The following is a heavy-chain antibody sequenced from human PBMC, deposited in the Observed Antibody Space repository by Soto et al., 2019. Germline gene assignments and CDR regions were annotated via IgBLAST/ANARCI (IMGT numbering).Heavy chain of an antibody. CDR3: ARGRKYYDFWSGYSHPRYYFNY. CDR2: INHSGST. CDR1: GGSFSGYC. Sequence: SETLSLTCAVYGGSFSGYCWSWIRQPPGKGLEWIGEINHSGSTNYNPSLKRRVTISVDTSKSQFSLKLSSVTAADTAVYYCARGRKYYDFWSGYSHPRYYFNYWGHGTLVTVSS. D-gene: IGHD3-3*01. J-gene: IGHJ4*01. V-gene: IGHV4-34*01.